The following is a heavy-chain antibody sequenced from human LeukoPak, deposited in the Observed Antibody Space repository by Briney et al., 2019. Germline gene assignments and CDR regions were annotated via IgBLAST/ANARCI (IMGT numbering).Heavy chain of an antibody. Sequence: SVKVSCKAPGGTFSSYAISWVRQAPGQGLEWMGGIIPIFGTANYAQKFQGRVTITADESTSTAYMELSSLRSEDTAVYYCAREEKVRGVLSVWGQGTTVTVSS. CDR3: AREEKVRGVLSV. J-gene: IGHJ6*02. V-gene: IGHV1-69*01. CDR1: GGTFSSYA. D-gene: IGHD3-10*01. CDR2: IIPIFGTA.